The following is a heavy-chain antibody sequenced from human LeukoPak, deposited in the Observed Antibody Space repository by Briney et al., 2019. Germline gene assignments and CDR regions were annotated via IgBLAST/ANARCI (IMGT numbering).Heavy chain of an antibody. J-gene: IGHJ5*02. V-gene: IGHV1-2*02. CDR1: GYTFTGYY. CDR3: ARAGGRSWFDP. Sequence: ASVTVSCKASGYTFTGYYIHWVRQAPGQGLEWMGWINPHSGGTNYAQKFQGRVTMTTDTSMSTAYMELSRLTSDDTAVYYCARAGGRSWFDPWGQGTLVTVSS. CDR2: INPHSGGT.